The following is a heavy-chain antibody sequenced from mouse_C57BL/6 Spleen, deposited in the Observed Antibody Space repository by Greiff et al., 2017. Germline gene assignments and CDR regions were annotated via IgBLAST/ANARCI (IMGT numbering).Heavy chain of an antibody. Sequence: VQLQQPGAELVRPGSSVKLSCKASGYTFTSYWMHWVKQRPIQGLELIGNIDPSDSETHYNQKFKDKATFTVDKSSSTDYMQLSSLTSEDYAVYFCARGDYDETYWGQGALVTVSA. D-gene: IGHD2-4*01. CDR1: GYTFTSYW. V-gene: IGHV1-52*01. J-gene: IGHJ3*01. CDR2: IDPSDSET. CDR3: ARGDYDETY.